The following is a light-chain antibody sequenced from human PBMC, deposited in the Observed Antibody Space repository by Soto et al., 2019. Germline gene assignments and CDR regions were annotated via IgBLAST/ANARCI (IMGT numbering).Light chain of an antibody. CDR3: QHSYGTPRT. V-gene: IGKV1-39*01. Sequence: DIQMTQSPSSLSASVVDRVTITCRASQSISTYLNWYQHKPGKAPKVLIYAVSSLQSGVPSRFSGSGSGTDFTLTITSLQPEDSATYYCQHSYGTPRTFGQGTKVDI. CDR1: QSISTY. CDR2: AVS. J-gene: IGKJ1*01.